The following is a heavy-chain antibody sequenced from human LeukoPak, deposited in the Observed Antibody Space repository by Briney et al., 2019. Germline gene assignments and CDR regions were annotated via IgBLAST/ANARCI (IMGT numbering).Heavy chain of an antibody. D-gene: IGHD4-17*01. V-gene: IGHV4-39*07. CDR1: GGSISSSSYY. CDR2: IYYSGST. CDR3: ARGVTTVTDYYFDY. Sequence: SETLSLTCTVSGGSISSSSYYWGWIRQPPGKGLEWIGSIYYSGSTNYNPSLKSRVTISVDTSKNQFSLKLSSVTAADTAVYYCARGVTTVTDYYFDYWGQGTLVTVSS. J-gene: IGHJ4*02.